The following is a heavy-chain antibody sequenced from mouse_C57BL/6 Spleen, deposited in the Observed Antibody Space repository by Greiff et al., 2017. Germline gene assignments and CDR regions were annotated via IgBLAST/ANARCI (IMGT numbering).Heavy chain of an antibody. CDR1: GFSLTSYG. V-gene: IGHV2-2*01. Sequence: VKLMESGPGLVQPSQSLSITCTVSGFSLTSYGLHWVRQSPGKGLEWLGVIWSGGSTDYNAAFISRLSISKDNSKSQVFFKMNSLQADDTAIYYCARNIGYYGSSDWYFDVWGTGTTVTVSS. CDR3: ARNIGYYGSSDWYFDV. J-gene: IGHJ1*03. D-gene: IGHD1-1*01. CDR2: IWSGGST.